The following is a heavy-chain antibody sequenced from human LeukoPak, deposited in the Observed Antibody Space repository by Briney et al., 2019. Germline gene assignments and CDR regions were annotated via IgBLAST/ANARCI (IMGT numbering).Heavy chain of an antibody. CDR3: ARTIVDGGTNY. V-gene: IGHV1-46*01. J-gene: IGHJ4*02. Sequence: ASEKVSCKASGYTVTNFYIHRVRQAAGQWLEWMGKSNPSGGTTSYAQKFQGRVAMTRDTSTSTVYMDLSGLTSEDTAVYYCARTIVDGGTNYWGQGTLVTVSS. CDR1: GYTVTNFY. D-gene: IGHD2/OR15-2a*01. CDR2: SNPSGGTT.